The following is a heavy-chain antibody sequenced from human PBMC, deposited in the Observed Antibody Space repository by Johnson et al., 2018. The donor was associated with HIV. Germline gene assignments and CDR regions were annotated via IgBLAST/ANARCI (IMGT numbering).Heavy chain of an antibody. CDR1: GFTFSNYG. CDR2: ISYDGSNK. D-gene: IGHD3-9*01. V-gene: IGHV3-30*18. Sequence: QVQLVESGGGVVQPGRSLRLSCAASGFTFSNYGMHWVRQAPGKGLEWVAVISYDGSNKYYADSVKGRFTISRDNSKRTLYLQMNSLRAEDTAVYYCAKVKYDDILTGDPGAFDIWGQGTMVTVS. CDR3: AKVKYDDILTGDPGAFDI. J-gene: IGHJ3*02.